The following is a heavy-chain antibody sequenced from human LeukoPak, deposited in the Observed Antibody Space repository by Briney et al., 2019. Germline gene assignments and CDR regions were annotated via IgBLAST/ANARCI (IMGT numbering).Heavy chain of an antibody. J-gene: IGHJ4*02. CDR2: INPNSGGT. D-gene: IGHD3-22*01. Sequence: ASVKVSCKASGYTFTGYYMHWVRRAPGQGLEWMGWINPNSGGTNYAQKFQGRVTMTRDTSISTAYMELSRLRSDDTAVYYCARGEYYDSSGYLPFDYWGQGTLVTVSS. V-gene: IGHV1-2*02. CDR3: ARGEYYDSSGYLPFDY. CDR1: GYTFTGYY.